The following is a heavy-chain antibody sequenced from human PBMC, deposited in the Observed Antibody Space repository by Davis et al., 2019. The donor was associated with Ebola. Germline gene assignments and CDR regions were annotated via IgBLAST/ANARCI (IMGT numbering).Heavy chain of an antibody. CDR3: ARDETKYYDYIWGSYRGGYYYYYGMDV. V-gene: IGHV3-11*01. CDR1: GFTFSDYY. Sequence: GGSLRLSCAASGFTFSDYYMSWIRQAPGKGLEWVSYISSSGSTIYYADSVKVRFTIPRDNAKNSLYLQMNSLRAEDTAVYYCARDETKYYDYIWGSYRGGYYYYYGMDVWGQGTTVTVSS. J-gene: IGHJ6*02. D-gene: IGHD3-16*02. CDR2: ISSSGSTI.